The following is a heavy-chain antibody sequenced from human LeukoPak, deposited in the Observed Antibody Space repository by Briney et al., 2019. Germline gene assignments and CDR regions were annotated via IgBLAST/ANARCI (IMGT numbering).Heavy chain of an antibody. Sequence: GSLRLSCAASGFTFSYYWMSWVRQAPGKGLEWVANINQGGSEKYYLNSVKGRFTISRDNAKNSLYLQMNSLRTDDTAIYYCVRDGSGYDYWGQGTLVTVSS. J-gene: IGHJ4*02. CDR1: GFTFSYYW. CDR3: VRDGSGYDY. CDR2: INQGGSEK. V-gene: IGHV3-7*05. D-gene: IGHD6-19*01.